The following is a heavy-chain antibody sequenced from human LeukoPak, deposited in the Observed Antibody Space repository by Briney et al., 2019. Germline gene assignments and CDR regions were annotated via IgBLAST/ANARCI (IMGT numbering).Heavy chain of an antibody. CDR1: GGSIRSGGYY. CDR3: ARVRGVNAFDI. Sequence: SEAVSLTCTVSGGSIRSGGYYWSWIRQHPGKGLEWIGYIYYSGSTYYNPSLRSRVTISVDTSKNQFSLKLSSVTAADTAVYYCARVRGVNAFDIWGQGTMVTVCS. D-gene: IGHD3-10*01. V-gene: IGHV4-31*03. J-gene: IGHJ3*02. CDR2: IYYSGST.